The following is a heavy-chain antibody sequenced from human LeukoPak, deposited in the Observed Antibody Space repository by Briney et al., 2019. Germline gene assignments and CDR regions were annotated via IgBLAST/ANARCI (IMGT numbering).Heavy chain of an antibody. CDR3: ARTYDSSGSNSFDM. Sequence: GGSLRLSCAASGFTVSSNYMSWVRQAPGKGLEWVSVIYSGGSTYYADSVKGRFTISRDDAKSSLYLQMNSLRAEDTAVYYCARTYDSSGSNSFDMWGQGTMVTVSS. J-gene: IGHJ3*02. V-gene: IGHV3-66*01. CDR2: IYSGGST. D-gene: IGHD3-22*01. CDR1: GFTVSSNY.